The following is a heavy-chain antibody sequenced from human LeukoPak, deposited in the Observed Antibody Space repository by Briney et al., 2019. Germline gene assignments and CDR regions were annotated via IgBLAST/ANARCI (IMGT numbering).Heavy chain of an antibody. J-gene: IGHJ4*02. CDR2: ISGSGGNT. D-gene: IGHD3-9*01. V-gene: IGHV3-23*01. Sequence: PGGPLRLSCAASGFTFSYCGMSWVRQAPGKGLEWVSAISGSGGNTYYADSVKGRFTISRDNSKNTLYLQMNSLRAEDTAVYYCAKTYYDILTGHQPLDYWGQGTLVTVSS. CDR3: AKTYYDILTGHQPLDY. CDR1: GFTFSYCG.